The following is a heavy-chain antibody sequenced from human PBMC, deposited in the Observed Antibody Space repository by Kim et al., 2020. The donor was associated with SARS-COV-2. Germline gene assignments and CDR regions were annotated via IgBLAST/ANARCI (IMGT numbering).Heavy chain of an antibody. Sequence: GGSLRLSCAASGFTFDDYAMHWVRQAPGKGLEWVSGISWNSGSIGYADSVKGRFTISRDNAENSLYLQMNSLRAEDTALYYCAKDVNIVATTIFDYWGQG. CDR3: AKDVNIVATTIFDY. V-gene: IGHV3-9*01. CDR2: ISWNSGSI. CDR1: GFTFDDYA. J-gene: IGHJ4*02. D-gene: IGHD5-12*01.